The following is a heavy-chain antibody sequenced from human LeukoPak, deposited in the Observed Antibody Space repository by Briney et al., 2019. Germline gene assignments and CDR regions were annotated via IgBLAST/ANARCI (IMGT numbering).Heavy chain of an antibody. CDR3: AKRDSSGWGNYFDY. CDR2: ISGSGGST. V-gene: IGHV3-23*01. Sequence: GGSLRLSCAASGFTFSSYWMTWVRQAPGKGLEWVSAISGSGGSTYYADSVKGRFTISRDNSKNTLYLQMNSLRAEDTAVYYCAKRDSSGWGNYFDYWGQGTLVTVSS. J-gene: IGHJ4*02. CDR1: GFTFSSYW. D-gene: IGHD6-19*01.